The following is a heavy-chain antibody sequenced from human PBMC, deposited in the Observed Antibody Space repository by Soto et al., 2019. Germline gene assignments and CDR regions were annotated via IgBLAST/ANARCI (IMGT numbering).Heavy chain of an antibody. CDR2: IIPIFGTA. V-gene: IGHV1-69*13. CDR3: ARVRFLDPFWGRAARMDV. Sequence: SVKVSCKASGGTFSSYAISWVQQAPGQGLEWMGGIIPIFGTANYAQKFQGRVTITADESTSTAYMELSSLRSEDTAVYYCARVRFLDPFWGRAARMDVWGQGTPVTVPS. D-gene: IGHD3-3*01. J-gene: IGHJ6*02. CDR1: GGTFSSYA.